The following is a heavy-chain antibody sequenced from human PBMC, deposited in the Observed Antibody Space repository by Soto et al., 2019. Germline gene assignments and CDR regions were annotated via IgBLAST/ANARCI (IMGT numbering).Heavy chain of an antibody. V-gene: IGHV5-51*01. CDR2: VYPGDSET. CDR3: ARSPRSSPYFDY. D-gene: IGHD6-13*01. CDR1: GYSFSNYW. J-gene: IGHJ4*02. Sequence: GESLKSSGKGSGYSFSNYWIAWVLQMPGKGLEWMGIVYPGDSETRYSPSFHGKVTVSADKSINTAYLQWSSLEASDSAFYYCARSPRSSPYFDYWGQGALVTVSS.